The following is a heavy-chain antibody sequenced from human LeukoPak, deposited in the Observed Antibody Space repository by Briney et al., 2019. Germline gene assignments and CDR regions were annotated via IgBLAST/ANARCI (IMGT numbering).Heavy chain of an antibody. Sequence: PSETLSLTCAVYGGSFSGYYWSWICQPPGKGLEWIGEINHSGSTNYNPSLKSRVTISVDTSKNQFSLKLSSVTAADTAVYYCARYPRFVSYYYYGMDVWGQGTTVTVSS. CDR3: ARYPRFVSYYYYGMDV. CDR1: GGSFSGYY. D-gene: IGHD3-3*01. V-gene: IGHV4-34*01. CDR2: INHSGST. J-gene: IGHJ6*02.